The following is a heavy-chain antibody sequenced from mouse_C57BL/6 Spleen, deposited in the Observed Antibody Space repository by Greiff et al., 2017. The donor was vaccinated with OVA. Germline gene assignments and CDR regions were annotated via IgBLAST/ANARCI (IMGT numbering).Heavy chain of an antibody. J-gene: IGHJ3*01. Sequence: VQLQQSGPELVKPGASVKISCKASGYSFTSYYIHWVKQRPGQGLEWIGWIYPGSGNTKYNEKFKGKATLTADTSSSTAYMQLSSLTSEDSAVYYCAGDLLPPFAYWGQGTLVTVSA. CDR2: IYPGSGNT. CDR3: AGDLLPPFAY. D-gene: IGHD1-1*01. CDR1: GYSFTSYY. V-gene: IGHV1-66*01.